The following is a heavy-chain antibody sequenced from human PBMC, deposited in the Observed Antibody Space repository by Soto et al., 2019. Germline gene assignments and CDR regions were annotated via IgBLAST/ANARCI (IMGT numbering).Heavy chain of an antibody. D-gene: IGHD1-20*01. CDR2: VFYTGFT. CDR3: ATSQKGYNWNYFDR. V-gene: IGHV4-39*01. CDR1: GASISGSYYY. Sequence: SETLSLTCAVSGASISGSYYYWAWLRQSPGKGPEWIGSVFYTGFTSYNPSLESRVSVSVDTSKSQFSLKLSAVTAADTAVYYCATSQKGYNWNYFDRWGQGALVTVSS. J-gene: IGHJ4*02.